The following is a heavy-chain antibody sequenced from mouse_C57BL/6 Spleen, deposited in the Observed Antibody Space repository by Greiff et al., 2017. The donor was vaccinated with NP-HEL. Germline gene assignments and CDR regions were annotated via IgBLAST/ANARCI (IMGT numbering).Heavy chain of an antibody. CDR1: GFTFSDYG. J-gene: IGHJ3*01. D-gene: IGHD4-1*01. CDR3: AKLGVAY. V-gene: IGHV5-17*01. CDR2: ISSGSSTI. Sequence: DVMLVESGGGLVKPGGSLKLSCAASGFTFSDYGMHWVRQAPEKGLEWVAYISSGSSTIYYADTVKGRFTISRDNAKNTLFLQMTSLRSEDTAMYYCAKLGVAYWGQGTLVTVSA.